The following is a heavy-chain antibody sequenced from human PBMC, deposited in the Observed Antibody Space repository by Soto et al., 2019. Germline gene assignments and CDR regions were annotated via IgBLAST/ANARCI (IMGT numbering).Heavy chain of an antibody. V-gene: IGHV4-31*03. CDR2: IFYSGNP. Sequence: QVQLQESGPGLVKPSQTLSLTCSVSGGSISRGGYYWSWIRQHPGEGLEWIGDIFYSGNPQYNPPLKSRVIISVDTSKNQFSLKLSSVTAADTAVYYCASGQFSSAWYRAEYLQHWGQGTLVTVSS. CDR3: ASGQFSSAWYRAEYLQH. D-gene: IGHD6-19*01. CDR1: GGSISRGGYY. J-gene: IGHJ1*01.